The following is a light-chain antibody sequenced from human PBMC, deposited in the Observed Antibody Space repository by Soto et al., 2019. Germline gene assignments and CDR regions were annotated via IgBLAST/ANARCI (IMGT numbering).Light chain of an antibody. Sequence: DIQMTQAPSTLSASVGDRVSITCRASQSISRLLAWYQQKPGKAPNLLIYQSSNLENGVPSRFTGSGSGTEFSLTICSLRADYGGTYYCLQDQTYRTFGQGNKVEVK. V-gene: IGKV1-5*03. CDR1: QSISRL. J-gene: IGKJ1*01. CDR3: LQDQTYRT. CDR2: QSS.